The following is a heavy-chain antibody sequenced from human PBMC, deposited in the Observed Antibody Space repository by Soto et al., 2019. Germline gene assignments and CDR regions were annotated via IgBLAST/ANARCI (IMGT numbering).Heavy chain of an antibody. CDR3: AREYSSSIGYFDY. V-gene: IGHV4-34*01. J-gene: IGHJ4*02. D-gene: IGHD6-6*01. Sequence: QVQLQQWGAGLLKPSETLSLTCAVYGGSFSGYYWSWIRQPPGKGLEWIGEINHSGSTNYNPSLKSRVTISVDTSKSQFSLKLSSVTAADTAVYYCAREYSSSIGYFDYWGQGTLVTVSS. CDR2: INHSGST. CDR1: GGSFSGYY.